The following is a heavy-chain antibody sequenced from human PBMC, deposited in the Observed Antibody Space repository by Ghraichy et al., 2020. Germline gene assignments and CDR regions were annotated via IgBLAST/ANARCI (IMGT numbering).Heavy chain of an antibody. CDR3: ASVGTPPSYAFDI. CDR2: IYHSGST. D-gene: IGHD4-23*01. J-gene: IGHJ3*02. CDR1: GGSISSSNW. V-gene: IGHV4-4*02. Sequence: SETLSLTCAVSGGSISSSNWWSWVRQPPGKGLEWIGEIYHSGSTNYNPSLKSRVTISVDKSKNQFSLKLSSVTAADTAVYYCASVGTPPSYAFDIWGQGTMVTVSS.